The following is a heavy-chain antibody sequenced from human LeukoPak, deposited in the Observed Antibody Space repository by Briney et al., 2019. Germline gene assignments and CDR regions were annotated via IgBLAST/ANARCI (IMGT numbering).Heavy chain of an antibody. D-gene: IGHD3-10*01. CDR1: GFTFSSYD. CDR2: IGTAGDT. CDR3: ARDRGIFGELLSDSHGMDV. J-gene: IGHJ6*02. V-gene: IGHV3-13*01. Sequence: GGSLRLSCAASGFTFSSYDMHWVRQATGKGLEWVSAIGTAGDTYYPGSVKGRFTISRENAKNSLYLQVNSLRAGDTAVYYCARDRGIFGELLSDSHGMDVWGQGTTVTVSS.